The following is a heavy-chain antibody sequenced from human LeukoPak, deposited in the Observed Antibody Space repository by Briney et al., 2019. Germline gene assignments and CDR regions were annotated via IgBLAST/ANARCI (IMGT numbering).Heavy chain of an antibody. V-gene: IGHV4-38-2*01. Sequence: SETLSLTCAVSGYSISSGYYWGWIRQPPGKGLEWIGSIYHSGSTYYNPSLKSRVTISVDTSKNQFSLKLSSVTAADMAVYYCARRYCSSTSCSPYYYYYMDVWGKGTTVTVSS. CDR2: IYHSGST. CDR1: GYSISSGYY. D-gene: IGHD2-2*01. CDR3: ARRYCSSTSCSPYYYYYMDV. J-gene: IGHJ6*03.